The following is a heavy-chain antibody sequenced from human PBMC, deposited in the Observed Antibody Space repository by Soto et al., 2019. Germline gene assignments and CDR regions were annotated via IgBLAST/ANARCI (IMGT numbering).Heavy chain of an antibody. Sequence: PSQTLSLTCVISGDSVSSNSAAWNWIRQSPSRGLECLGRTYYRSQWYNDYAVSVKGRIIINPDTSKNQFSLQLSSVTPEDTAVYYCARTGARDYYHKGVGVWGQGTTVTVAS. J-gene: IGHJ6*02. CDR2: TYYRSQWYN. V-gene: IGHV6-1*01. CDR1: GDSVSSNSAA. CDR3: ARTGARDYYHKGVGV.